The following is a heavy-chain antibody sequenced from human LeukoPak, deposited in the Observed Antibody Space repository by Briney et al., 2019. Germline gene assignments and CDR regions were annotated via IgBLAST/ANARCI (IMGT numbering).Heavy chain of an antibody. V-gene: IGHV3-66*01. J-gene: IGHJ4*02. CDR1: GFTVSSSF. D-gene: IGHD3-10*01. Sequence: GGSLRLSCAASGFTVSSSFLSWVRQAPGKGLEWLSILYSDGARTQYADSAKGRFTISRDNSKNTLYLQMNSLRAEDTALYYCARLISGSYHLYFDDWGLGTLVIVSS. CDR2: LYSDGART. CDR3: ARLISGSYHLYFDD.